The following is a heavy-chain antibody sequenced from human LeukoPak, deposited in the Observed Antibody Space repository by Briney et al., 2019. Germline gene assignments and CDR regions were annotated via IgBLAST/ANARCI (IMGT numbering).Heavy chain of an antibody. V-gene: IGHV1-2*02. CDR3: ARDPTIVGATRYYFDY. Sequence: ASVKVSCKASGYTFTGYYMHWVRQAPGQGLEWMGWINPNSGGTNYAQKFQGRVTMTRDTSISTAYMELSRLRSDDTDVYYCARDPTIVGATRYYFDYWGQGTLVTVSS. CDR2: INPNSGGT. J-gene: IGHJ4*02. CDR1: GYTFTGYY. D-gene: IGHD1-26*01.